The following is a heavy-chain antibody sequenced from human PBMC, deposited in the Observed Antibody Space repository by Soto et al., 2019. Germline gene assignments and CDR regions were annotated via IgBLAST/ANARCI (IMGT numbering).Heavy chain of an antibody. CDR3: AATEYCSGGSCYLSDAFDI. D-gene: IGHD2-15*01. V-gene: IGHV1-69*02. CDR2: IIPILGIA. Sequence: ASVKVSCKASGGTFSSYTISWVRQAPGQGLEWMGRIIPILGIANYAQKFQGRVTITADKSTSTAYMELSSLRSEDTAVYYCAATEYCSGGSCYLSDAFDIWGQGTMVTVSS. J-gene: IGHJ3*02. CDR1: GGTFSSYT.